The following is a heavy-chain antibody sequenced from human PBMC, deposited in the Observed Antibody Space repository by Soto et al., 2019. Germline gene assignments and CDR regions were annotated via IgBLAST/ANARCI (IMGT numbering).Heavy chain of an antibody. D-gene: IGHD3-16*01. CDR3: ARSFMLPVDYFDS. Sequence: SETLSLTCTVSGAAIDSRYWSWIRQPPGKGLEWIGQVFYSGSTNYNPSLKSRVTISINTSTKQFSLKLTSVSAADTAVYYCARSFMLPVDYFDSWGQGTLVTVSS. J-gene: IGHJ4*02. CDR2: VFYSGST. CDR1: GAAIDSRY. V-gene: IGHV4-59*11.